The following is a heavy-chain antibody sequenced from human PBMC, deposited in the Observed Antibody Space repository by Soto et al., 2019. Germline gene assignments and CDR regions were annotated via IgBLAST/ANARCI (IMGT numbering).Heavy chain of an antibody. CDR1: GFTFSNYP. J-gene: IGHJ4*02. CDR2: ISAGGDRT. Sequence: EVQVSESGGGLVQPGGSLRLSCATSGFTFSNYPMNWVRQAPGKGLEWVSGISAGGDRTYYADSVKGRFTIFRDNSKNSVSLRMISLRVEDTAVYYCARRVWAQGTLVTVSS. V-gene: IGHV3-23*01. CDR3: ARRV.